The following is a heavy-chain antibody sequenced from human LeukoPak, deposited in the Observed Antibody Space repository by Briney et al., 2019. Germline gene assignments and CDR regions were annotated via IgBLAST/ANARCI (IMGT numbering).Heavy chain of an antibody. CDR2: INAGSGNT. Sequence: ASVKVSCKASGYTFTSYAMHWVRQAPGQRLEWMGRINAGSGNTKYSQKFQGRVTITRDTSASTAYMELNSLRSEDTAVYYCASDCSDGSCYFDYWGQGTLVIVSS. J-gene: IGHJ4*02. CDR3: ASDCSDGSCYFDY. D-gene: IGHD2-15*01. V-gene: IGHV1-3*01. CDR1: GYTFTSYA.